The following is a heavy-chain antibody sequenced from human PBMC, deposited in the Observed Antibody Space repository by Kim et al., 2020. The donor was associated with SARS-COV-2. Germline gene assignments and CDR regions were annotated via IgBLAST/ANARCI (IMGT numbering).Heavy chain of an antibody. Sequence: ASVKVSCKASGYTFTGYYMHWVRQAPGQGLEWMGRINPNSGGTNYAQKFQGRVTMTRDTSISTAYMELSRLRSDDTAVYYCATETFGDYGDLDYYYYGMDVWGQGTTVTVSS. CDR3: ATETFGDYGDLDYYYYGMDV. J-gene: IGHJ6*02. V-gene: IGHV1-2*06. CDR1: GYTFTGYY. D-gene: IGHD4-17*01. CDR2: INPNSGGT.